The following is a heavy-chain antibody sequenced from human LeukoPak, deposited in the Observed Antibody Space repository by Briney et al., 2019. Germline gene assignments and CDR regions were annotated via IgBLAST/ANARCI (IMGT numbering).Heavy chain of an antibody. D-gene: IGHD3-9*01. J-gene: IGHJ4*02. CDR2: ISGSGGST. Sequence: GGSLRLSCAASGFTFSIYAMSWVRQAPGKGLEWVSDISGSGGSTYYADSVKGRFTISRDNSKNTLYLQMNSLRAEDTAVYYCAKDQHYDILTSAIDYWGQGTLVTVSS. V-gene: IGHV3-23*01. CDR1: GFTFSIYA. CDR3: AKDQHYDILTSAIDY.